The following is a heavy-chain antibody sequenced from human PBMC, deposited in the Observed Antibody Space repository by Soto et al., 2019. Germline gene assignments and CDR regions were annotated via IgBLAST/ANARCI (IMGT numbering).Heavy chain of an antibody. CDR2: ISSSSSTI. CDR3: AREDTANRREFDY. D-gene: IGHD5-18*01. J-gene: IGHJ4*02. CDR1: GFTFSSYS. V-gene: IGHV3-48*01. Sequence: GGSLRLSCAASGFTFSSYSMNWVRQAPGKGLEWVSYISSSSSTIYYADSVKGRFTISRDNAKNSLYLQMNSLRAEDTAVYYCAREDTANRREFDYWGQGTLVTVSS.